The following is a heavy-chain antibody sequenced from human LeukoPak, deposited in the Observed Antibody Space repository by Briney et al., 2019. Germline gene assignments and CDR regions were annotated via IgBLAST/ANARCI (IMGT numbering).Heavy chain of an antibody. J-gene: IGHJ4*02. V-gene: IGHV3-23*01. CDR3: AKVRGQWLGNDY. Sequence: PGGSLRLSCAASGFIFSSYAMSWVRQAPGKGLEWVSTISGSGGSTNYADFVKGRFTISRDNSKNTLYLQMNSLRAEDTAVYYCAKVRGQWLGNDYWGQGTLVTVSS. D-gene: IGHD6-19*01. CDR1: GFIFSSYA. CDR2: ISGSGGST.